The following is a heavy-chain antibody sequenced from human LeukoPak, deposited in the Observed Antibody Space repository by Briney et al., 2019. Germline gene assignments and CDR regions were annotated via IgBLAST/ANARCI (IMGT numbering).Heavy chain of an antibody. CDR3: ARDRHVYYDILTGYASYFEY. Sequence: KTGGSLRLSCAASGFTFTDSYMTWVRQAPGKGLEWLSYISGSGDDTNYADSVRGRFTISRDNAKNSLYLQMNSLRAEDTAVYYCARDRHVYYDILTGYASYFEYWGQGALVTVSS. J-gene: IGHJ4*02. V-gene: IGHV3-11*06. CDR1: GFTFTDSY. CDR2: ISGSGDDT. D-gene: IGHD3-9*01.